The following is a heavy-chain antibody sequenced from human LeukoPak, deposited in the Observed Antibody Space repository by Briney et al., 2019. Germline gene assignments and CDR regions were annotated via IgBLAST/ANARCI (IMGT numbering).Heavy chain of an antibody. D-gene: IGHD2-2*01. Sequence: SETLSLTCTVSGGSISSGDYYWSWIRQPPGKGLEWIGYIYYSGSTYYNPSLKSRVTISVDTSKNQFSLKLSSVTAADTAVYYCARDGRAIAVVPAAIPAFDIWGQGTMVTVSS. CDR3: ARDGRAIAVVPAAIPAFDI. CDR2: IYYSGST. CDR1: GGSISSGDYY. J-gene: IGHJ3*02. V-gene: IGHV4-30-4*08.